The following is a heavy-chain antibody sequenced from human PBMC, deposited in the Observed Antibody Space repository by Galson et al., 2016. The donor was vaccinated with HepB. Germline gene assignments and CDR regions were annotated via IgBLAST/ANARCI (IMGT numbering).Heavy chain of an antibody. CDR3: ARAVGVVITYFDY. CDR1: GDSISSDFYF. Sequence: TLSLTCTVSGDSISSDFYFWSWIRQHPGKGLEWIGYIYHSGSTYYNSSLKSRVTISVDTSKNQFSLKLSSVTAADTAVYYCARAVGVVITYFDYWGQGTLVTVSS. V-gene: IGHV4-31*03. CDR2: IYHSGST. D-gene: IGHD3-3*01. J-gene: IGHJ4*02.